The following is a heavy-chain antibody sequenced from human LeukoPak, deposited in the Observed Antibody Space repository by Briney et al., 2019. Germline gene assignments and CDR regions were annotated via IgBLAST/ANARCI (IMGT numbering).Heavy chain of an antibody. V-gene: IGHV4-39*01. CDR1: GGSISSSSYY. J-gene: IGHJ3*02. D-gene: IGHD2-2*01. CDR2: IYYSGST. CDR3: ARPAANSGDAFDI. Sequence: SETLSLTCTVSGGSISSSSYYWGWIRQSPGKGLEWIGSIYYSGSTYYNPSLKSRVTISVDTSKNQFSLKLSSVTAADTAVYYCARPAANSGDAFDIWGQGTMVTVSS.